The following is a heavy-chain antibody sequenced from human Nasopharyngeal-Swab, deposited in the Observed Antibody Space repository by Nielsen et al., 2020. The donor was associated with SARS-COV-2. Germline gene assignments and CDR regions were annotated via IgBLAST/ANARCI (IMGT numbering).Heavy chain of an antibody. CDR2: IFSNDEK. J-gene: IGHJ4*02. Sequence: SGPTLVQPTETLTLTCTVSGFSLSNARMGVSWIRQPPGKALEWLAHIFSNDEKSYSTSLKSRLTISKDTSKSQVVLTMTYMDPVDTATYYCARTSSSWPRIFDYWGQGTLVTVSS. D-gene: IGHD6-13*01. V-gene: IGHV2-26*01. CDR3: ARTSSSWPRIFDY. CDR1: GFSLSNARMG.